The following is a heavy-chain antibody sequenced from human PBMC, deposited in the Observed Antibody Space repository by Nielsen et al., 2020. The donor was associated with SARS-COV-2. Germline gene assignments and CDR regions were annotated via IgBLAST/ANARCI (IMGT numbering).Heavy chain of an antibody. V-gene: IGHV3-74*01. D-gene: IGHD3-3*01. J-gene: IGHJ5*02. CDR3: AKDLTIFGVASNWFDP. CDR2: INSDGSST. CDR1: GFTFSSYW. Sequence: GESLKISCAASGFTFSSYWMHWVRQAPGKGLVWVSRINSDGSSTSYADSVKGRFTISRDNSKNTLYLQMNSLRAEDTAVYYCAKDLTIFGVASNWFDPWGQGTLVTVSS.